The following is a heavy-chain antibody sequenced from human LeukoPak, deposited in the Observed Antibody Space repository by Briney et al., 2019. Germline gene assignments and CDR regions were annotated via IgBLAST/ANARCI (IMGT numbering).Heavy chain of an antibody. D-gene: IGHD3-22*01. CDR3: ARGVQSNYYDSGQFDY. CDR1: GGSISSYY. J-gene: IGHJ4*02. Sequence: SETLSLTCTVSGGSISSYYWSWIRQPPGKGLEWIGYIYYSGSTNYNPSLKSRVTISVDTSKNQFSLKLSSVTAADTAVYYCARGVQSNYYDSGQFDYWGQGTLVTVSS. CDR2: IYYSGST. V-gene: IGHV4-59*01.